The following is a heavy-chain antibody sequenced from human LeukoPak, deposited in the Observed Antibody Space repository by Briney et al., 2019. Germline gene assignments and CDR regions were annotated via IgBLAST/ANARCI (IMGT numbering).Heavy chain of an antibody. D-gene: IGHD2-21*02. Sequence: PSETLSLTCTVSGGPISSYYWSWIRQPAGKGLEWIGRIYASGNTNYNPSLKSRVTMSVDTSKNLFALKLSSVTAADTAVYYCARQGVATAIDYWGQGTLVTVSS. CDR2: IYASGNT. J-gene: IGHJ4*02. CDR3: ARQGVATAIDY. CDR1: GGPISSYY. V-gene: IGHV4-4*07.